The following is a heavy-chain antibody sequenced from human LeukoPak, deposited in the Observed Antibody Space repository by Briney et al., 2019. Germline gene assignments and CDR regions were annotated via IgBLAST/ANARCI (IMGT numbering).Heavy chain of an antibody. D-gene: IGHD3-22*01. Sequence: GGSLRLSCAASGFTFSSYAMSWVRQAPGKGLEWVSAISGSGGSTYYADSVKGRFTISRDNSKNTLYLQMNSLRAEDTAVYYCAKVSLYYYDSGEGPLHYYFDYWGQGTLVTVSS. CDR2: ISGSGGST. V-gene: IGHV3-23*01. CDR1: GFTFSSYA. CDR3: AKVSLYYYDSGEGPLHYYFDY. J-gene: IGHJ4*02.